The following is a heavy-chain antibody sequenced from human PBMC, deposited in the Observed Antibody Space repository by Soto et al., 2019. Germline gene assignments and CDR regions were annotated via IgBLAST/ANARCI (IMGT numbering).Heavy chain of an antibody. D-gene: IGHD3-22*01. Sequence: QVQLQESGPGLVKPSQTLSLTCTVSGGSVSSGGYYWSWIRQHPGKGLEWLGYIYYSGSTYYNPSLKSRVTRSVDTSKNQFYMKLSSVTAADTAVYYCASRDPSSGYALDYWGQGTLVTVSS. CDR1: GGSVSSGGYY. CDR3: ASRDPSSGYALDY. V-gene: IGHV4-31*03. CDR2: IYYSGST. J-gene: IGHJ4*02.